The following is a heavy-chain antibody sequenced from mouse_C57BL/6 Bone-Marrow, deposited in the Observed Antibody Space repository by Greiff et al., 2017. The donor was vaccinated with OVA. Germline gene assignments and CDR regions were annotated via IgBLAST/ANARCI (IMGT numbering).Heavy chain of an antibody. CDR2: IDPSDSYT. CDR3: ARDGYYDYAMDY. J-gene: IGHJ4*01. CDR1: GYTFTSYW. D-gene: IGHD2-3*01. Sequence: QVQLQQPGAELVRPGTSVKLSCKASGYTFTSYWMHWVKQSPGQGLEWIGIIDPSDSYTNYNQKFKGKATLTVDTSSSTAYMQLSSLTSEDSAVYYCARDGYYDYAMDYWGQGTSVTVSS. V-gene: IGHV1-59*01.